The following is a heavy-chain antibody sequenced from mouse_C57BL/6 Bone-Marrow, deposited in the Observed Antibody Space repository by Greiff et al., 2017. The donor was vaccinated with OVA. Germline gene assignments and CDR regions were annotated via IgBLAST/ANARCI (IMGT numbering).Heavy chain of an antibody. CDR1: GFTFSSYA. V-gene: IGHV5-4*03. Sequence: DVMLVESGGGLVKPGGSLKLSCAASGFTFSSYAMSWVRQTPEKRLEWVATISDGGSYTYYPDNVKGRFTISRDNAKNNLYLQMSHLKSEDTAMYYCARGEGGRAFAYWGQGTLVTVSA. J-gene: IGHJ3*01. CDR3: ARGEGGRAFAY. D-gene: IGHD1-1*02. CDR2: ISDGGSYT.